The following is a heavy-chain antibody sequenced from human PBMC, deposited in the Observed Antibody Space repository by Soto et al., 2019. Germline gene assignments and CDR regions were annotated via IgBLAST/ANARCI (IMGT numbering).Heavy chain of an antibody. Sequence: GGSLRLSCAASGFTFDDYAMHWVRQAPGKGLEWVSGISGSGSNTYYADSVKGRFTISRDNSKSTLYLQMNSLTVEDTAVFYCALLDFYAKWGQGTLVTVSS. J-gene: IGHJ4*01. CDR2: ISGSGSNT. D-gene: IGHD1-1*01. V-gene: IGHV3-23*01. CDR3: ALLDFYAK. CDR1: GFTFDDYA.